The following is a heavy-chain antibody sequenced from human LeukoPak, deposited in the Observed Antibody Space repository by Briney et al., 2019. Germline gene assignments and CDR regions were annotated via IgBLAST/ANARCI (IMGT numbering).Heavy chain of an antibody. CDR3: ARGLGTDYFDY. CDR1: GFTFSSYG. D-gene: IGHD1-1*01. J-gene: IGHJ4*02. CDR2: IWYDGSNK. Sequence: GGSLRLSCAASGFTFSSYGMHWVRQAPGKGLEWVAVIWYDGSNKYYADSVKGRFTISRDNSKKTLYLQMNSLRAEDTAVYYCARGLGTDYFDYWGQGTLVTVSS. V-gene: IGHV3-33*01.